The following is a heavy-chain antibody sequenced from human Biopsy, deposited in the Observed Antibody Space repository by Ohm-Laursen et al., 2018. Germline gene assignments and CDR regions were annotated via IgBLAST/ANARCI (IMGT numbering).Heavy chain of an antibody. CDR1: GGTFSNYA. CDR2: IIAVSGLV. V-gene: IGHV1-69*17. J-gene: IGHJ4*02. CDR3: ATPFQYYDSWGGYPPFDH. D-gene: IGHD3-3*01. Sequence: SSVKVSCKASGGTFSNYAISWVRQAPGEGLEWMGGIIAVSGLVNYAPRFQGRVSITTDKSTTTAYMELSNLKSEDTAVYYCATPFQYYDSWGGYPPFDHWGQGTLVTVSS.